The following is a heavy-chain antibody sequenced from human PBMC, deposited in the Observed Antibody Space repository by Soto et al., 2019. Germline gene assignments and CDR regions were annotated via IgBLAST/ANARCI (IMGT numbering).Heavy chain of an antibody. Sequence: EVQLVQSGAEVKKPGESLRISCKGSGYSFTSYWISWVRQMPGKGLEWMGKIDPGDSYTNYSPSFQGHVTISADKSISTAYLQWSSLKASDTAMYYCASLYYYGSGSHYGSKYFDLWGRGTLVTVSS. CDR3: ASLYYYGSGSHYGSKYFDL. CDR2: IDPGDSYT. CDR1: GYSFTSYW. D-gene: IGHD3-10*01. V-gene: IGHV5-10-1*03. J-gene: IGHJ2*01.